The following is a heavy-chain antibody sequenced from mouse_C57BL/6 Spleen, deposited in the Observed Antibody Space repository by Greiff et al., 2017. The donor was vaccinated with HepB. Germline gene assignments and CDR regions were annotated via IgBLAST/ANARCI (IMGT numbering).Heavy chain of an antibody. Sequence: VQLQQPGAELAKPGASVKLSCKASGYTFTSYWMHWVKQRPGQGLEWIGYINPSSGYTKYNQKFKDKATLTVDKSSSTAYMQLSSLTYEDSAVYYCAKTYDSNSFDYWGQGTTLTVSS. J-gene: IGHJ2*01. V-gene: IGHV1-7*01. CDR3: AKTYDSNSFDY. D-gene: IGHD1-1*01. CDR1: GYTFTSYW. CDR2: INPSSGYT.